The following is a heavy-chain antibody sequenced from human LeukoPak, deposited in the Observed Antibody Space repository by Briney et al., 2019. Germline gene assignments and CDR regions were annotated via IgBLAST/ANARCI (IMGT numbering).Heavy chain of an antibody. D-gene: IGHD2-2*03. CDR2: IRFDGSEK. J-gene: IGHJ4*02. CDR3: ALGKNFGYHYFDF. Sequence: PGGSLRPSCVASGFSFSSYGMHWVRRAPGKGLEWMTFIRFDGSEKYYADSVKGRFTISRDYSKNTLFLQMSSLRPEDTAVYYCALGKNFGYHYFDFWGQGALVTVSS. CDR1: GFSFSSYG. V-gene: IGHV3-30*02.